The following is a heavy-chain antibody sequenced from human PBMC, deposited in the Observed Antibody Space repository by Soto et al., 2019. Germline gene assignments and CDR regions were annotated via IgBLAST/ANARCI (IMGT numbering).Heavy chain of an antibody. CDR2: ISYDGSNK. D-gene: IGHD2-15*01. V-gene: IGHV3-30*18. CDR1: GFTFSSYG. CDR3: AKDPGGVVRATSYYMDV. J-gene: IGHJ6*03. Sequence: QVQLVESGGGVVQPGRSLRLSCAASGFTFSSYGMHWVRQAPGKGLEWVAVISYDGSNKYYADSVKGRFTISRDNSKNHLYLQMXRLNXXXTTXYXXAKDPGGVVRATSYYMDVWGKGTTVTVSS.